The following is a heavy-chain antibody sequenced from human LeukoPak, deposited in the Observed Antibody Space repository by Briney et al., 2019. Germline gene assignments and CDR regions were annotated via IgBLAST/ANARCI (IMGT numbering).Heavy chain of an antibody. D-gene: IGHD3-22*01. V-gene: IGHV1-2*02. CDR3: ARTSDTSGYYLI. CDR2: INPNNGGT. CDR1: GYTFTGYY. Sequence: ASVKVSCKASGYTFTGYYMHWVRQAPGQGLEWMGWINPNNGGTNYAQKFQGRVTMTRDTSISTAYMELSRLRSDDTAVYYCARTSDTSGYYLIWGQGSLVTASS. J-gene: IGHJ4*02.